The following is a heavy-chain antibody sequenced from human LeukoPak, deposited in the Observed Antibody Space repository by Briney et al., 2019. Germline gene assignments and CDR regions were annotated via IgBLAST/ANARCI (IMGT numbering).Heavy chain of an antibody. J-gene: IGHJ4*02. CDR2: IQQDGSEK. V-gene: IGHV3-7*01. CDR1: GFTFSSYE. Sequence: PGGSLRLSCAASGFTFSSYEMNWVRQAPGKGLERVANIQQDGSEKYYVDSVKGRFTISRDNAKNSLYLQMNSLRAEDTAVYYCARKNGLDYWGQGTLVTVSS. CDR3: ARKNGLDY.